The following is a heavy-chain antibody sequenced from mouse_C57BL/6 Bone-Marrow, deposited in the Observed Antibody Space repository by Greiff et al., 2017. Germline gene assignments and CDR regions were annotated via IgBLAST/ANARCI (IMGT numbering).Heavy chain of an antibody. V-gene: IGHV14-3*01. D-gene: IGHD2-3*01. Sequence: VHVKQSVAELVRPGASVKLSCTASGFNIKNTYMHWVKQRPEQGLEWIGRIDPANGNTKYAPKFQGKATITADTSSNTAYLQLSSLTSEDTAIYYCARIDGPLWYFDVWGTGTTVTVSS. J-gene: IGHJ1*03. CDR2: IDPANGNT. CDR1: GFNIKNTY. CDR3: ARIDGPLWYFDV.